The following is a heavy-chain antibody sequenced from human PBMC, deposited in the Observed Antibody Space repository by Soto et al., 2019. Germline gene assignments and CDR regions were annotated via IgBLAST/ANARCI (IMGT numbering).Heavy chain of an antibody. V-gene: IGHV3-33*01. CDR1: GFTFSSYG. J-gene: IGHJ6*02. D-gene: IGHD2-2*01. CDR2: IWYDGSNK. Sequence: SGGSLRLSCAASGFTFSSYGMHWVRQAPGKGLEWVAVIWYDGSNKYYADSVKGRFTISRDNSKNTLYLQMNSLGAEDTAVYYCARDIVVVPAAMGDYYYYYYGMDVWGQGTTVTVSS. CDR3: ARDIVVVPAAMGDYYYYYYGMDV.